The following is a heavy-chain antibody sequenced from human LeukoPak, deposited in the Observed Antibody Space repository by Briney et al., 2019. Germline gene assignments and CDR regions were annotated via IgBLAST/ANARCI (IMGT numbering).Heavy chain of an antibody. D-gene: IGHD6-13*01. CDR1: GFTVSRNY. J-gene: IGHJ4*02. CDR3: AKTTDRGMAAACDY. V-gene: IGHV3-66*01. Sequence: QSGGSLRLSCAASGFTVSRNYMSWVRQAPGKGLEWVSVIYTGGSTYYADSVKGRFTISRDNSKNTLYLQMYSLRAEDTAVYYCAKTTDRGMAAACDYWGQGTLVTVSS. CDR2: IYTGGST.